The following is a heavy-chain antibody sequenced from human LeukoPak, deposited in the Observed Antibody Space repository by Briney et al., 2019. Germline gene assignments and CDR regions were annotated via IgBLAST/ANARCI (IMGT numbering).Heavy chain of an antibody. D-gene: IGHD3-22*01. V-gene: IGHV3-33*01. CDR3: ARDVGYDSSGPSSY. Sequence: GGSLRLSCAASGFTFSSYGMHWVRQAPGKGLEWVAVIWYDGSNKYYADSVEGRFTISRDNSKNTLYLQMNSLRAEDTAVYYCARDVGYDSSGPSSYWGQGTLVTVSS. J-gene: IGHJ4*02. CDR1: GFTFSSYG. CDR2: IWYDGSNK.